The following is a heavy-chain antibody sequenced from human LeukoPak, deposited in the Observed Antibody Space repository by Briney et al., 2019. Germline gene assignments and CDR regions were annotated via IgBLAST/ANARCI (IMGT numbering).Heavy chain of an antibody. J-gene: IGHJ4*02. Sequence: ASVKVSCKASGYTFTSYYMHWVRQAPGQGLEWMGIINPSGGSTSYAQKFQGRVTMTRDTSTSTVYMELSSLRSEDTAVYYCARARSGYGSPVGDYYFDYWGQGTLVTVSS. CDR1: GYTFTSYY. D-gene: IGHD5-12*01. V-gene: IGHV1-46*01. CDR3: ARARSGYGSPVGDYYFDY. CDR2: INPSGGST.